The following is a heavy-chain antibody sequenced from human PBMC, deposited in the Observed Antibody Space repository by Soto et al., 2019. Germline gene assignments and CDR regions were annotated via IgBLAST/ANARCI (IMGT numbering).Heavy chain of an antibody. Sequence: EVQLLESGGGLVQPGGSLRLSCAASEFTFSKYAMTWVRQAPGKGLEWVSSITAAGSTIYADSVRGRFTNSRDNSKNTLYLQMSSLRVEDTAVYYCTRDPNGDHVGAFDFWGQVTMVTVSS. CDR2: ITAAGST. CDR3: TRDPNGDHVGAFDF. V-gene: IGHV3-23*01. CDR1: EFTFSKYA. J-gene: IGHJ3*01. D-gene: IGHD4-17*01.